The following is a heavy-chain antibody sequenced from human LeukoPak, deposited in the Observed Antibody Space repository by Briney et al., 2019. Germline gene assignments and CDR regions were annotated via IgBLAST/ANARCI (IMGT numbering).Heavy chain of an antibody. J-gene: IGHJ4*02. D-gene: IGHD2-2*02. CDR2: IYYSGST. V-gene: IGHV4-59*08. CDR3: ARYTLSGFFDY. Sequence: PSETLSLTCTVSGGSISSYYWSWIRQPPGKGLEWIGYIYYSGSTNYNPSLKSRVTISVDTSKNQFSLKLSSVTAADTAVYYCARYTLSGFFDYWGQGTLVTVSS. CDR1: GGSISSYY.